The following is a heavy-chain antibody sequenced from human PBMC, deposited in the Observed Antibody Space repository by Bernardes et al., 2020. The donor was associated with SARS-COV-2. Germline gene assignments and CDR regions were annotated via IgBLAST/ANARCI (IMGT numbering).Heavy chain of an antibody. V-gene: IGHV1-69*13. CDR1: GGTFSSYA. CDR3: AREATSYGMDV. CDR2: IIPIFGTA. J-gene: IGHJ6*02. Sequence: SVNVSCKASGGTFSSYAISWVRQAPGQGLEWMGGIIPIFGTANYAQKFQGRVTITADESPSTAYMELSSLRSEDTAVYYGAREATSYGMDVWGQGTTVTVSS.